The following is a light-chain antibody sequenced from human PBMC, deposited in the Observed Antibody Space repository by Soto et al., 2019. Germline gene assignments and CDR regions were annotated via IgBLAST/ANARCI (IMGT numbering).Light chain of an antibody. CDR3: PQRSNFPLT. J-gene: IGKJ4*01. Sequence: IVLTQSPATLSLSPGERATLSCRASQSVSSYLAWYQQKPGQAPRLLIYDTSSRAGGFPARFSGSGSGTDFTLTINNLEPEDFALYFCPQRSNFPLTFGGGTKVEIK. CDR1: QSVSSY. CDR2: DTS. V-gene: IGKV3-11*01.